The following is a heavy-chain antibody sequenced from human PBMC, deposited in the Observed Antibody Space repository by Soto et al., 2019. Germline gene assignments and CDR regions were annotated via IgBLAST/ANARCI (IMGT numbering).Heavy chain of an antibody. D-gene: IGHD2-15*01. J-gene: IGHJ4*02. CDR3: AKDGPEYCSGGSCYRPWFDY. CDR1: GYSFSNYD. CDR2: INAGNGNI. Sequence: QVQLVQSGAEVKKPGASVKVSCKASGYSFSNYDMHWVRQAPGQRPEWMGGINAGNGNILYSQNFQGRLVISRDTSASTAYMELSSLRSEDTALYYCAKDGPEYCSGGSCYRPWFDYWGQVPLVTVSS. V-gene: IGHV1-3*01.